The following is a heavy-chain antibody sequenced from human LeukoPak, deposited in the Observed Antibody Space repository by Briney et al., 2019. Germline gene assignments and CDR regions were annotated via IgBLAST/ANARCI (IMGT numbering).Heavy chain of an antibody. J-gene: IGHJ4*02. CDR3: ASIDATPI. CDR1: GFTFRTYV. V-gene: IGHV3-64*02. CDR2: TNDNGDRT. Sequence: VGSLRLSSAASGFTFRTYVMHWVRQALGKGLEFVAATNDNGDRTYYADSVKGRFIISRDNSKNTLYLQMGSLRAEDIAVYYCASIDATPIWGQGTLVTVSS. D-gene: IGHD1-26*01.